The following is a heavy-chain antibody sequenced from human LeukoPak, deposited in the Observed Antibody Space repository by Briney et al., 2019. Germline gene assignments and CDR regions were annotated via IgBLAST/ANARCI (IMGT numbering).Heavy chain of an antibody. CDR1: GGSFSGYY. Sequence: SETLSLTCAVYGGSFSGYYWSWIRQPPGKGLEWIGEINHSGSTNYNPSLKSRVTISVDTSKNQFSLKLSSVTAADTAVYYCARGGLVATIEPFDYWGQGTLVTVSS. J-gene: IGHJ4*02. CDR2: INHSGST. D-gene: IGHD5-12*01. V-gene: IGHV4-34*01. CDR3: ARGGLVATIEPFDY.